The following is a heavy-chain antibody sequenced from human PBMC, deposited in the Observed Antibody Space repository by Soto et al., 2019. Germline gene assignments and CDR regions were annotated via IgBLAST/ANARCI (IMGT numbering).Heavy chain of an antibody. CDR1: GFTFSSYG. D-gene: IGHD6-19*01. V-gene: IGHV3-33*01. J-gene: IGHJ4*02. Sequence: GGSLRLSCAASGFTFSSYGMHWVRQAPGKGLEWVAVIWYDGSNKYYADSVKGRFTISRDNSKNTLYLQMNSLRAEDTAVYYCARDPSAVAAHPYCFDYWGQGTLVTVSS. CDR2: IWYDGSNK. CDR3: ARDPSAVAAHPYCFDY.